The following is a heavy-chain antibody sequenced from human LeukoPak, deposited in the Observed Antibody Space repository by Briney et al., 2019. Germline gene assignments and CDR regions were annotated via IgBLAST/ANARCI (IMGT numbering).Heavy chain of an antibody. V-gene: IGHV3-23*01. CDR2: ISGSGGST. CDR3: AKVAPASSGWTFYC. D-gene: IGHD6-19*01. J-gene: IGHJ4*02. Sequence: GGCLTLSCLASGFTFSSYAMSWVRQAPGKGLEWVAAISGSGGSTYYADSVKGRFTISRDNSKNTLYLQMNSLRAEDTAVYYCAKVAPASSGWTFYCWGQGTLVTVSS. CDR1: GFTFSSYA.